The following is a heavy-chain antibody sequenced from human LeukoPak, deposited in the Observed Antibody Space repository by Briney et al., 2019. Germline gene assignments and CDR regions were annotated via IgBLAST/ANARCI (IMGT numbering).Heavy chain of an antibody. CDR2: ISYDGSNR. J-gene: IGHJ4*02. CDR3: AKSLGWDSSGYPLN. Sequence: PGGSLRLSCAASGFTFSSYGMHWVRQAPGKGLEWVADISYDGSNRYYADSVKGRFTISRDNSKNTLYLQMNSLRAEDTAVYYCAKSLGWDSSGYPLNWGQGTLVTVSS. D-gene: IGHD3-22*01. CDR1: GFTFSSYG. V-gene: IGHV3-30*18.